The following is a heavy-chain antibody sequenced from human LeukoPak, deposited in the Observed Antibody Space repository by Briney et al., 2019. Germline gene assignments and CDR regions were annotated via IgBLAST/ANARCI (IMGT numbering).Heavy chain of an antibody. V-gene: IGHV4-39*01. J-gene: IGHJ6*03. CDR3: ASLSGRLFSHYYYMDV. Sequence: SETLSLTCTVSGGSISSSSYYWGWIRQPPGKGLEWIGSIYYSGSTYYNPSLKSRVTISVDTSKNQFSLKLSSVTAADTAVYYCASLSGRLFSHYYYMDVWGKGTTVTVSS. CDR1: GGSISSSSYY. D-gene: IGHD1-26*01. CDR2: IYYSGST.